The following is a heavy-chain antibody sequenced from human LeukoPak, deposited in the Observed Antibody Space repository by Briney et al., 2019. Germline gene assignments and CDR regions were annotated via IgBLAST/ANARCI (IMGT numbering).Heavy chain of an antibody. CDR2: MFHSGST. CDR1: GYSISNGFY. Sequence: SETLSLTCAVSGYSISNGFYWGWIRQSPGKGLEWIGSMFHSGSTYYNPSLKSRVAMSVDTPKNQFSLKLSSVTAADTAVYYCARDSGTYHTLNSWGQGTLVTVSS. D-gene: IGHD1-26*01. V-gene: IGHV4-38-2*02. CDR3: ARDSGTYHTLNS. J-gene: IGHJ4*02.